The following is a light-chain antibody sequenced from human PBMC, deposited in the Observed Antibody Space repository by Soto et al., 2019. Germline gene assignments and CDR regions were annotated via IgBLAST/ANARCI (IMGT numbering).Light chain of an antibody. CDR1: QNIRTY. V-gene: IGKV3-11*01. Sequence: EIVLTQSPATLSLSPGERATLSCRASQNIRTYLAWYQQKPGQAPRLLIYDASNRANGIPASFTGSGSGTAFTLTISSLETEDFAIYYCQQRSQPFTVGPGTKVDMK. CDR2: DAS. J-gene: IGKJ3*01. CDR3: QQRSQPFT.